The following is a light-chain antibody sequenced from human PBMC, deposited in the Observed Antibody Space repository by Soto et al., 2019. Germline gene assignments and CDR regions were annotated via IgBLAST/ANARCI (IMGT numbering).Light chain of an antibody. V-gene: IGLV2-18*01. CDR3: SVYTRTSNYV. J-gene: IGLJ1*01. CDR2: DVS. CDR1: IDDVTAYYR. Sequence: QSALTQPPSVSGSPGQSVTISCSGTIDDVTAYYRVSWYQQTPGTAPKLMIYDVSNRPSGVPDRFSGSSSGNTASLTISGLQAEDEGDYYCSVYTRTSNYVFGNGTKVTV.